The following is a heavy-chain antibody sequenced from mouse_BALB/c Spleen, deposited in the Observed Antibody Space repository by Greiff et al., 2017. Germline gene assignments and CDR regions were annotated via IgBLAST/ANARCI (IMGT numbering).Heavy chain of an antibody. Sequence: EVKLMESGGGLVQPGGSLKLSCAASGFTFSSYGMSWVRQTPDKRLELVATINSNGGSTYYPDSVKGRFTISRDNAKNTLYLQMSSLKSEDTAMYYCARRHYGSYYYAMDYWGQGTSVTVSS. V-gene: IGHV5-6-3*01. D-gene: IGHD1-2*01. J-gene: IGHJ4*01. CDR3: ARRHYGSYYYAMDY. CDR1: GFTFSSYG. CDR2: INSNGGST.